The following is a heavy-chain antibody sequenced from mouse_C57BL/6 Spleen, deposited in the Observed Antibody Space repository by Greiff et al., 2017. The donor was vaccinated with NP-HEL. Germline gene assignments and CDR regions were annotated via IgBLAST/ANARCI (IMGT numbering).Heavy chain of an antibody. V-gene: IGHV1-81*01. D-gene: IGHD1-1*01. J-gene: IGHJ1*03. CDR1: GYTFTSYG. Sequence: QVHVKQSGAELARPGASVKLSCKASGYTFTSYGISWVKQRTGQGLEWIGEIYPRSGNTYYNEKFKGEATLTADKSSSTAYMELRSLTSEDSAVYFCAREDYGSSYGYFDVWGTGTTVTVSS. CDR2: IYPRSGNT. CDR3: AREDYGSSYGYFDV.